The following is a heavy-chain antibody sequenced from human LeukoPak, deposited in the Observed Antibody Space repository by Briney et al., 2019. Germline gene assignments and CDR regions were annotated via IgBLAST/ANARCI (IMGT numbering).Heavy chain of an antibody. CDR3: ARDRPPLKWLRPPDYYYGMDV. CDR2: ISAYNGNT. CDR1: GYTFTSYG. D-gene: IGHD5-12*01. Sequence: ASVKVSCKASGYTFTSYGISWVRQAPGQGLEWMGWISAYNGNTNYAQKLQGRVTMTTDTSTSTAYMELRSLRSDDTAVYYCARDRPPLKWLRPPDYYYGMDVWGQGTTVTVSS. V-gene: IGHV1-18*01. J-gene: IGHJ6*02.